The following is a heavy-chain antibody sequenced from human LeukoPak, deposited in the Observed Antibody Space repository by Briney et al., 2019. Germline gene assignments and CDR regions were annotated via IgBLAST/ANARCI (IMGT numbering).Heavy chain of an antibody. D-gene: IGHD2-8*01. CDR2: MNPNSGNT. V-gene: IGHV1-8*03. Sequence: GASVKVSCKASGYTFTSYDTNWVRQATGQGLEWMGWMNPNSGNTGYAQKFQGRVTITRNTSISTAYMELSSLRSEDTAVYYCARDKCTNGVCYMFWFDPWGQGTLVTVSS. J-gene: IGHJ5*02. CDR1: GYTFTSYD. CDR3: ARDKCTNGVCYMFWFDP.